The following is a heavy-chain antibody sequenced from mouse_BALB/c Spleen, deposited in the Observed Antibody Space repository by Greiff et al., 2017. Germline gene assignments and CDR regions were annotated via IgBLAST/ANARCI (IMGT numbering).Heavy chain of an antibody. J-gene: IGHJ4*01. Sequence: QVQLKESGPGLVQPSQSLSITCTVSGFSLTSYGVHWVRQSPGKGLEWLGVIWSGGSTDYNAAFISRLSISKDNSKSQVFFKMNSLQANDTAIYYCARVDGYYVYYAMDYWGQGTSVTVSS. CDR2: IWSGGST. CDR3: ARVDGYYVYYAMDY. D-gene: IGHD2-3*01. CDR1: GFSLTSYG. V-gene: IGHV2-2*02.